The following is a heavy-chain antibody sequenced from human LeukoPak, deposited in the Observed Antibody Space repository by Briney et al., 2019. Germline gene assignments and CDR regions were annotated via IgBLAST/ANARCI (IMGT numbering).Heavy chain of an antibody. D-gene: IGHD3-22*01. J-gene: IGHJ4*02. CDR2: IYYSGST. V-gene: IGHV4-39*01. CDR3: AREAYYYDSSGYYYGEGIDY. Sequence: SETLSLTCTVSGGSISSNNYYWGWIRQPPGKGLEWIGIIYYSGSTYYNPSLKSRVTISVDTSKNQFSLKLSSVTAADTAVYYCAREAYYYDSSGYYYGEGIDYWGQGTLVTVSS. CDR1: GGSISSNNYY.